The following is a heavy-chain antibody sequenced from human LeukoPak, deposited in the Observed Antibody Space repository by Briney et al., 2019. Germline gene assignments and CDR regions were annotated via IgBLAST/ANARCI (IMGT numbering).Heavy chain of an antibody. D-gene: IGHD5-24*01. Sequence: GGSLRLSCAASGFTFTPHAMHWVRQAPGMGLEWVAFIWFDGSNRYYADFVKGRFTIYKDNSKNTLYLQMNSLRAEDTAVYYCARDQMATIGIDYWGQGTLVTVSS. J-gene: IGHJ4*02. CDR1: GFTFTPHA. CDR3: ARDQMATIGIDY. V-gene: IGHV3-33*01. CDR2: IWFDGSNR.